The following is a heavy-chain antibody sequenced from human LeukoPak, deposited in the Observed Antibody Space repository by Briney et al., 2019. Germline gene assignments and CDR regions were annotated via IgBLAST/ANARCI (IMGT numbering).Heavy chain of an antibody. D-gene: IGHD5-18*01. CDR2: VYSGITT. J-gene: IGHJ6*03. CDR3: ARYQGSSLCYHYFYYMDV. V-gene: IGHV3-53*01. Sequence: GGSLRLSGARSVLIVGDTHMTWARQAPGKGLEWVSLVYSGITTHYADSVKGRFSISRDHSNNILYLQMNTLRAEDTAVYYCARYQGSSLCYHYFYYMDVWGTGTTVTVSS. CDR1: VLIVGDTH.